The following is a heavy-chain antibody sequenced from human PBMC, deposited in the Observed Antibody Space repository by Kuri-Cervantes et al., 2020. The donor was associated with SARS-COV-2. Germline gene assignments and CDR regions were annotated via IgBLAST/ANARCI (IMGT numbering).Heavy chain of an antibody. Sequence: GGSLRLSCKGSGYSFTSYWIGWVRQMPGKGLEWMVIIYPGDSDTRYSPSFQGQVAISADKSISTAYLQWSSLKASDTAMYYCALKPAPMIEGWFDPWGQGTLVTVSS. CDR3: ALKPAPMIEGWFDP. CDR2: IYPGDSDT. D-gene: IGHD3-22*01. CDR1: GYSFTSYW. J-gene: IGHJ5*02. V-gene: IGHV5-51*01.